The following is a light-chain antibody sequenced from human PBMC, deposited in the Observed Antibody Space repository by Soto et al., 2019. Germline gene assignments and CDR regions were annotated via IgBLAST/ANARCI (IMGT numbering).Light chain of an antibody. Sequence: QSALTQPASVSGSPGQSITISCTGTSSDVGGYNFVSWYQQHPGKAPKLMIYDVTNRPSGVPSRFSGSKSGNTASLPLSGLQAEDEADYYCSSYTASNTLVFGGGTKVTVL. CDR1: SSDVGGYNF. J-gene: IGLJ2*01. CDR3: SSYTASNTLV. V-gene: IGLV2-14*03. CDR2: DVT.